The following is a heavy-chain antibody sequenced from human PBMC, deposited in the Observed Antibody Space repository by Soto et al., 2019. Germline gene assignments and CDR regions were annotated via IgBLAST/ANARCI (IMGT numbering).Heavy chain of an antibody. V-gene: IGHV3-30-3*01. Sequence: GVSLRLSCAASGFTFSSYAMHWVRQAPGKGLEWVAVISYDGSNKYYADSVKGRFTISRDNSKNTLYLQMNSLRAEDTAVYYCARGLDDSSCYTGFVHNWFDPWGQGTLVTVSS. D-gene: IGHD3-22*01. CDR2: ISYDGSNK. J-gene: IGHJ5*02. CDR1: GFTFSSYA. CDR3: ARGLDDSSCYTGFVHNWFDP.